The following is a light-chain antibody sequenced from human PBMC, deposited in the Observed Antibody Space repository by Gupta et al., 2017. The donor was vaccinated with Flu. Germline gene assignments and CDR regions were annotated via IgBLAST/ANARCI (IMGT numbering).Light chain of an antibody. CDR1: KIGSRS. CDR2: EDD. V-gene: IGLV3-21*02. CDR3: QAWDAATDAVI. Sequence: GQTATITCGGNKIGSRSVHWYQQKPGQAPLLIVYEDDKRPSGSPGRFSGFNAANTATLTISAVEGGDEADYYCQAWDAATDAVIFGGRTKLTVL. J-gene: IGLJ2*01.